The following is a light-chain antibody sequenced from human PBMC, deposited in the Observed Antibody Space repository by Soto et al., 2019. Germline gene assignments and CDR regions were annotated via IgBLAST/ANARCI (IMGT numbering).Light chain of an antibody. Sequence: EIVMTQSPATLSVSPGERATLSCRASQSVSSNLAWYQQKPGQAPRLLIYGASTRATGIPARFSGSGSGTEFTLTVSSLQAEDFAVYFCQQYNNFWPFGEETKEEI. V-gene: IGKV3-15*01. CDR2: GAS. CDR3: QQYNNFWP. J-gene: IGKJ1*01. CDR1: QSVSSN.